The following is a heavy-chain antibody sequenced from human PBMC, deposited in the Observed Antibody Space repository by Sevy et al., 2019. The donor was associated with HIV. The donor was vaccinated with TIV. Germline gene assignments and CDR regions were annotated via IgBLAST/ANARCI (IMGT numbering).Heavy chain of an antibody. J-gene: IGHJ4*02. CDR3: ARESGGGGYSDF. CDR2: INPGGGST. D-gene: IGHD3-16*01. V-gene: IGHV1-46*03. Sequence: ASVKVSCKASGYTFTNYYIHWVRQAPAQGLQWMGVINPGGGSTTYPQSFQGRVAVTRDTSTSTVYMELKSLRSEDTAVYFCARESGGGGYSDFWGQGTLVTVSS. CDR1: GYTFTNYY.